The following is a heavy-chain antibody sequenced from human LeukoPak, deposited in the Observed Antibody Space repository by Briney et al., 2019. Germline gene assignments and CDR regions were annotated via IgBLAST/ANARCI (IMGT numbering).Heavy chain of an antibody. J-gene: IGHJ6*03. CDR2: MNPNSGNT. CDR3: ARRLNDILTGYYSYYYMDV. CDR1: GYTFTSYD. V-gene: IGHV1-8*01. D-gene: IGHD3-9*01. Sequence: ASVKVSCKASGYTFTSYDINWVRQATGQGLEWMGWMNPNSGNTGYAQKFQGRVTMTRNTSISTAYMELSSLRSEDTAVYYCARRLNDILTGYYSYYYMDVWGKGTTVTISS.